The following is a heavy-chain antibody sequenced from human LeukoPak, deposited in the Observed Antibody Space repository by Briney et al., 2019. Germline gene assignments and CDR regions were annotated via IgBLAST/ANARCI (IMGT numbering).Heavy chain of an antibody. V-gene: IGHV5-51*01. CDR3: ARHGTGDYWYFDL. Sequence: GESLKISCKGSGYSFTSYWIGWVRQMPGKGLEWMGIIYPGDFDIRYSPSSQGQVTISADKSISTAYLQWSSLKASDTAMYYCARHGTGDYWYFDLWGRGTLVTVSS. CDR2: IYPGDFDI. CDR1: GYSFTSYW. J-gene: IGHJ2*01. D-gene: IGHD7-27*01.